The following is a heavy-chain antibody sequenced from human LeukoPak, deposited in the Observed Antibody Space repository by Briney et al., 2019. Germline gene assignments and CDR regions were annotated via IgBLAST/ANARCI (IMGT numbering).Heavy chain of an antibody. Sequence: SETLSLTCTVSGGSISSYYWSWIRQPPGKGLEWIGYIYYSGSTNYNPSLKSRVIISVDTSKNQFSLKLSSVTAADTAVYYCARAETYYYDSSGYYPPFDYWGQGTLVTVSS. J-gene: IGHJ4*02. V-gene: IGHV4-59*12. D-gene: IGHD3-22*01. CDR1: GGSISSYY. CDR3: ARAETYYYDSSGYYPPFDY. CDR2: IYYSGST.